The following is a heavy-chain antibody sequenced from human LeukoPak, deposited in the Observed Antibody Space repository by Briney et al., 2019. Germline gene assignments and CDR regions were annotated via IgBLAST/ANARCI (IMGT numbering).Heavy chain of an antibody. Sequence: KPSETLSLTCTVSGGSISSSSYYWSWIRQPAGKGLEWIGRIYTSGSTNYNPSLKSRVTISVDTSKNQFSLKLSSVTAADTAVYYCARRIAAAPMSWFDPWGQGTLVTVSS. D-gene: IGHD6-13*01. CDR3: ARRIAAAPMSWFDP. V-gene: IGHV4-61*02. CDR2: IYTSGST. CDR1: GGSISSSSYY. J-gene: IGHJ5*02.